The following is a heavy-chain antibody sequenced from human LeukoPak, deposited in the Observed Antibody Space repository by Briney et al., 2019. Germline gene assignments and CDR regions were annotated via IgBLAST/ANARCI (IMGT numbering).Heavy chain of an antibody. Sequence: GGSLRLSCAASGFTFNDHYMDWVRQAPGKGLEWVSSISGSGSGGSTYYADSVKGRFTISRDNSKNTLYLQMNSLRAEDTAVYYCAKSGYNRFDYWGQGTLVTVSS. CDR2: ISGSGSGGST. CDR3: AKSGYNRFDY. D-gene: IGHD5-24*01. J-gene: IGHJ4*02. CDR1: GFTFNDHY. V-gene: IGHV3-23*01.